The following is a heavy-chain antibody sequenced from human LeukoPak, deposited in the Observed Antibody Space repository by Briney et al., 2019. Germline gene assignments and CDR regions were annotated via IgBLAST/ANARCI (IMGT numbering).Heavy chain of an antibody. J-gene: IGHJ4*02. CDR3: ARRKRGGLLLIRVFDY. V-gene: IGHV4-39*01. CDR2: IYYSGST. CDR1: GSSISSSSYS. D-gene: IGHD3-22*01. Sequence: SETLSLTCTVSGSSISSSSYSWGWIRQPPGKGLEWIGSIYYSGSTYYNPSLRSRVTISVDTSKNQFSLKLSSVTAADTAVYYCARRKRGGLLLIRVFDYWGQGTLVTVSS.